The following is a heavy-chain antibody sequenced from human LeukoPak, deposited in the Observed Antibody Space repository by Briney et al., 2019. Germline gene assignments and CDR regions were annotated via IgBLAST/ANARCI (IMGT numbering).Heavy chain of an antibody. V-gene: IGHV3-23*01. J-gene: IGHJ4*02. CDR2: ISGSGGST. Sequence: GGSLRLSCAASGFTFSSYAMSWVRQAPGKGLEWVSAISGSGGSTYYADSVKGRFTISRDNSKNTLYLQMNSLRAEDTDVYYCAGQRRGYSGYDPTPFDYWGQGILVTVSS. CDR1: GFTFSSYA. D-gene: IGHD5-12*01. CDR3: AGQRRGYSGYDPTPFDY.